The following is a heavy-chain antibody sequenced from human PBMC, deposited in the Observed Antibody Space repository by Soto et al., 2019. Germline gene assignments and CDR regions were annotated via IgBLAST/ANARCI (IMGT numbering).Heavy chain of an antibody. CDR1: GYTFTSYG. V-gene: IGHV1-18*01. D-gene: IGHD6-19*01. CDR2: ISAYNGNT. J-gene: IGHJ4*02. CDR3: ARDPYGYSSGWAYYFDY. Sequence: GASVKVSCKASGYTFTSYGMSWVRQAPGQGLEWMGWISAYNGNTNYAQKLQGRVTMTTDTSTSTAYMELRSLRSDDTAVYYCARDPYGYSSGWAYYFDYWGQGTLVTVSS.